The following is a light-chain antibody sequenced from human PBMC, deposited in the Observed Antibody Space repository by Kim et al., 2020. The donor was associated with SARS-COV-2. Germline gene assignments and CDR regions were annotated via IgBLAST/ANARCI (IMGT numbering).Light chain of an antibody. Sequence: GQPINISIPGTSGDVGGYNDVTWYQQHPGKAPKLMIYDVDKRPSGVSNRFSGSKSGNTASLTISGLRAEDEADYYCSSYASSSTVVFGGGTQLTVL. CDR1: SGDVGGYND. V-gene: IGLV2-14*03. J-gene: IGLJ3*02. CDR3: SSYASSSTVV. CDR2: DVD.